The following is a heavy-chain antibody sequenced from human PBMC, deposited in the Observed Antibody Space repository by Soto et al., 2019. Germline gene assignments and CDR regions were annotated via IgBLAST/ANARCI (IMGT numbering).Heavy chain of an antibody. CDR3: ARITSFEGIEYGMDV. CDR2: IKSKTDGGTT. V-gene: IGHV3-15*01. CDR1: GFTFSNAW. Sequence: GGSLRLSCAASGFTFSNAWMSWVRQAPGKGLEWVGRIKSKTDGGTTDYAAPVKGRSTISRDDSKNTLYLQMNSLKTEDTAVYYCARITSFEGIEYGMDVWGQGTTVTVSS. J-gene: IGHJ6*02. D-gene: IGHD3-3*01.